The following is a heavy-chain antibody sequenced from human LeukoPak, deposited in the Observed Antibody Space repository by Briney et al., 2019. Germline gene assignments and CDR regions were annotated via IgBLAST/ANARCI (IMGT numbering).Heavy chain of an antibody. J-gene: IGHJ6*02. V-gene: IGHV3-30*18. D-gene: IGHD3-10*01. CDR3: AKGPGYYGSGTFIGMDV. CDR2: ISYDGSNK. CDR1: GFTFSSYG. Sequence: GGALRLSCAASGFTFSSYGMHWVRQAPGKGLEGVAVISYDGSNKYYADSVKGRFTISRDNSKNTLYLQMNSLRAEDTAVYYCAKGPGYYGSGTFIGMDVWGQGTTVTVSS.